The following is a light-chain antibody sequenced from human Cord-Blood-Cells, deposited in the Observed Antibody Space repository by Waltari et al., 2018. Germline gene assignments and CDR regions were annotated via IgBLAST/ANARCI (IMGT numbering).Light chain of an antibody. CDR3: QQYDNLPIT. V-gene: IGKV1-33*01. Sequence: DIQMTQSPSSLSASVGDRVTITCQASQDISNYLNWYQQKPGKAPKRLIYDGSNLETGVPSTFRGSGSGTDFTFTISSLQPEDIATYYCQQYDNLPITFGQGTRLEIK. J-gene: IGKJ5*01. CDR2: DGS. CDR1: QDISNY.